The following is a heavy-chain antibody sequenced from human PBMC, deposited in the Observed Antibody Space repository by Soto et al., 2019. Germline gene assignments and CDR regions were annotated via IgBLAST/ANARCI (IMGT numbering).Heavy chain of an antibody. Sequence: ASVKVSCKASGYTFTGYYMHWVRQAPGQGLEWMGWINPNSGGTNYAQKFQGWVTMTRDTSISTAYMELSRLRSDDTAVYYCARDLGDCSSTSFYEEVGAFDIWGQGTMVTVSS. D-gene: IGHD2-2*01. CDR2: INPNSGGT. J-gene: IGHJ3*02. V-gene: IGHV1-2*04. CDR1: GYTFTGYY. CDR3: ARDLGDCSSTSFYEEVGAFDI.